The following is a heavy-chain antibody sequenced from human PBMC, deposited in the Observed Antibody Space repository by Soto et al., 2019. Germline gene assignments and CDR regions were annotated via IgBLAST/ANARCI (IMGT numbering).Heavy chain of an antibody. Sequence: EVRLVESGGGLVQPGGSLRLSCVASGFTFTSYRMSWVRQAPGKGLEWVANIKGDGSEKKYVDSVKGRFTISRDNAHNSVSLQMNSLRAEDTALYYCGRDEVRNGVGVWGQGTTVTVSS. CDR3: GRDEVRNGVGV. CDR1: GFTFTSYR. CDR2: IKGDGSEK. J-gene: IGHJ6*02. V-gene: IGHV3-7*01.